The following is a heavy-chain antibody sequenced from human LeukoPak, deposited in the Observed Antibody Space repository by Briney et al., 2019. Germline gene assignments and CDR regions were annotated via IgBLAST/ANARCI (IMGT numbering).Heavy chain of an antibody. Sequence: SETLSLTCTVSGGSVSSGSYYWSWIRQPPGKGLEWIGYIYYSGSANYNPSLKSRVTISVDTSKNQFSLNLSSVTAADTAVYYCAREGRPPYYYYGMDVWGQGTTVTVSS. CDR2: IYYSGSA. CDR3: AREGRPPYYYYGMDV. CDR1: GGSVSSGSYY. V-gene: IGHV4-61*01. J-gene: IGHJ6*02.